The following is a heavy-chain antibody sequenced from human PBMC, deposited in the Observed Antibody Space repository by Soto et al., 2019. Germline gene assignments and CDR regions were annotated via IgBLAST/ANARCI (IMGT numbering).Heavy chain of an antibody. CDR2: IYPGDSDT. D-gene: IGHD6-6*01. Sequence: PGESLKISCKGSGYSFTSYWIGWVRQMPGKGLEWMGIIYPGDSDTRYSPSFQGQVTISADKSISTAYLQWSSLKASDTAMYYCARLRTRETYSSSSGRNYFDYWGQGTLVTVSS. V-gene: IGHV5-51*01. CDR3: ARLRTRETYSSSSGRNYFDY. CDR1: GYSFTSYW. J-gene: IGHJ4*02.